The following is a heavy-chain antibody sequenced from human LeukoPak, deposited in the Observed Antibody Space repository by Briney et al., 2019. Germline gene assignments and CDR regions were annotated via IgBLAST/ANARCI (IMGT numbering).Heavy chain of an antibody. D-gene: IGHD6-19*01. J-gene: IGHJ4*02. CDR2: ISGSGGST. Sequence: GGSLRLSCAASGFTFSTYGMSWVRQAPGKGLEWVSAISGSGGSTYYADSVKGRFTISRDNSKNTLYLQMNSLRAEDTAVYYCAKVKMLSSGWQYFDYWGREPWSPSPQ. CDR3: AKVKMLSSGWQYFDY. CDR1: GFTFSTYG. V-gene: IGHV3-23*01.